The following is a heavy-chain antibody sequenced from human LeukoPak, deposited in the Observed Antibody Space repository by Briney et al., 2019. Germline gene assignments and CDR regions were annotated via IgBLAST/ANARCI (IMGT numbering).Heavy chain of an antibody. D-gene: IGHD6-19*01. CDR1: GGSISSYY. J-gene: IGHJ3*02. Sequence: SETLSLTRTVSGGSISSYYWGWIRQPPGKGLECIGYIYYSGSTNYNPSLKSRVTISVDTSKNQFSLKLSSVTAADTAVYYCARVGLVPGDAFDIWGQGTMVTVSS. CDR3: ARVGLVPGDAFDI. CDR2: IYYSGST. V-gene: IGHV4-59*01.